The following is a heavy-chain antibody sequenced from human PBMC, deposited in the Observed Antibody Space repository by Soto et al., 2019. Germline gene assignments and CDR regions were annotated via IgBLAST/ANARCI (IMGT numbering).Heavy chain of an antibody. V-gene: IGHV1-18*01. CDR2: ISAYNGNT. CDR3: ATFLLQPYYYYYGMDV. Sequence: ASVKVSCKASGYTFTSYGISWVRQAPGQGLEWMGWISAYNGNTNYAQKLQGRVTMTTDTSTSTAYMELRSLRSDDTAVYYCATFLLQPYYYYYGMDVWGQGTTVTVSS. J-gene: IGHJ6*02. D-gene: IGHD3-22*01. CDR1: GYTFTSYG.